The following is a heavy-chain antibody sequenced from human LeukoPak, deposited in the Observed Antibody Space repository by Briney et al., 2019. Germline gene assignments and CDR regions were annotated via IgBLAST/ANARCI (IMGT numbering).Heavy chain of an antibody. Sequence: GRSLRLSCAASGFTFGSYAMHWVRQAPGKGLEWVSSISSSSSYIYYADSVKGRFTISRDNAKNSLYLQMNSLRAEDTAVYYCVRGYSYGYHVSKTYYFDYWGQGTLVTVSS. J-gene: IGHJ4*02. CDR2: ISSSSSYI. CDR3: VRGYSYGYHVSKTYYFDY. V-gene: IGHV3-21*01. CDR1: GFTFGSYA. D-gene: IGHD5-18*01.